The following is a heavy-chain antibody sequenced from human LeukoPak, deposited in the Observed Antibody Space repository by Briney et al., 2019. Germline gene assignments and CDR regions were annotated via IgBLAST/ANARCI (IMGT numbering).Heavy chain of an antibody. D-gene: IGHD4-17*01. V-gene: IGHV1-24*01. CDR1: GYTLTELS. CDR2: FDPEDGET. J-gene: IGHJ4*02. CDR3: ARGGSYGDHGFDY. Sequence: ASVKVSCKVSGYTLTELSMHWVRQAPGKGLEWMGGFDPEDGETIYAQKFQGRVTITADKSTSTAYMELSSLRSEDTAVYYCARGGSYGDHGFDYWGQGTLVTVSS.